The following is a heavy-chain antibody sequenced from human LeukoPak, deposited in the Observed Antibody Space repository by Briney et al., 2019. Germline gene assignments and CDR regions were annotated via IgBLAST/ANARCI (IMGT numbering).Heavy chain of an antibody. D-gene: IGHD6-19*01. CDR3: ARGAGQWLVY. V-gene: IGHV4-34*01. CDR1: GGSSSGYY. Sequence: SETLSLTCAVYGGSSSGYYWSWIRQPPGKGLEWIGEINHSGSTNYNPPLKSRVTISVDTSKNQFSLKLSSVTAADTAVYYCARGAGQWLVYWGQGTLVTVSS. CDR2: INHSGST. J-gene: IGHJ4*02.